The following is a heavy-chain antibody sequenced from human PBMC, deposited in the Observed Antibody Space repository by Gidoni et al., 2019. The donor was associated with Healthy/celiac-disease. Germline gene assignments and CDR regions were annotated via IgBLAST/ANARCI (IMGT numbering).Heavy chain of an antibody. D-gene: IGHD6-13*01. CDR1: VFTFSRYA. Sequence: EVQLLESGGGLVKPGGSLRLSCAASVFTFSRYAMSLVRQAPGKGLEWVSAISGSGGSTYYADSVKGRFTISRDNSKNTLYLQMNSLRAEDTAVYYCAKGGKKAAAGTAYYYYYYGMDVWGQGTTVTVSS. CDR3: AKGGKKAAAGTAYYYYYYGMDV. CDR2: ISGSGGST. V-gene: IGHV3-23*01. J-gene: IGHJ6*02.